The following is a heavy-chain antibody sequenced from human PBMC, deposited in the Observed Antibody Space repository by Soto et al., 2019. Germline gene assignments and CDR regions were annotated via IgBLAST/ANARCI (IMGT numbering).Heavy chain of an antibody. V-gene: IGHV3-30*18. D-gene: IGHD3-9*01. CDR1: GFTFSSYG. CDR2: ISYDGSNK. Sequence: GGSLRLSCAASGFTFSSYGMHWVRQAPGKGLEWVAVISYDGSNKYYADSVKGRFTISRDNSKNTLYLQMNSLRAEDTAVYYCAKDRNYRSCTRYDILTGYPGDVWGQGTTVTVSS. J-gene: IGHJ6*02. CDR3: AKDRNYRSCTRYDILTGYPGDV.